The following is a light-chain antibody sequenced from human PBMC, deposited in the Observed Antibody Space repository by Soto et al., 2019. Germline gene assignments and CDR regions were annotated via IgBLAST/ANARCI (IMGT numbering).Light chain of an antibody. CDR1: QSVSRS. Sequence: EIVMTQSPATLSVSPGERVTLSCRASQSVSRSLAWYQQKPGQAPRLLIYGASTRATGIPARVSGSGSGTEFTLTISSLQSEDFAVYYCQQYNNWPPFTVGPGTKGDI. J-gene: IGKJ3*01. CDR3: QQYNNWPPFT. V-gene: IGKV3-15*01. CDR2: GAS.